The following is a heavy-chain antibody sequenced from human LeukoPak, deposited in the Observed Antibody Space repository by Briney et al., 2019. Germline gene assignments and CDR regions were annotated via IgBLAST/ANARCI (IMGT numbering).Heavy chain of an antibody. J-gene: IGHJ4*02. V-gene: IGHV4-31*03. Sequence: SETLSLTCTVSGGSISSGGYYWSWIRQHPGKGLEWIGYIYYSGSTYYNPSLKSRVTISVDTSKNQFSLKLSSVTAADTAAYYCARESRDDYGDSCLDYWGQGTLVTVSS. CDR1: GGSISSGGYY. CDR3: ARESRDDYGDSCLDY. CDR2: IYYSGST. D-gene: IGHD4-17*01.